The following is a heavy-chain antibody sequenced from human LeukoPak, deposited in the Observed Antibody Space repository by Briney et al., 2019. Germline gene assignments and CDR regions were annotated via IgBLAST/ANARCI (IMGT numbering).Heavy chain of an antibody. CDR2: IQYDGTNK. D-gene: IGHD3-3*01. CDR3: AKDGKRRAIFGVILRETYFDY. CDR1: GFTFRSYG. V-gene: IGHV3-30*02. Sequence: PGGSLRLSCAASGFTFRSYGMYWVRQAPGKGLEWVALIQYDGTNKYYADSVKGRFTISRDNSKNTLYLQMNSLKAEDTAVYYCAKDGKRRAIFGVILRETYFDYWGQGTLVTVSS. J-gene: IGHJ4*02.